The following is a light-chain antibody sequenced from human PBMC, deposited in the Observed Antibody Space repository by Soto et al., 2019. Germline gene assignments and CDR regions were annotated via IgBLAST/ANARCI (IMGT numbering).Light chain of an antibody. J-gene: IGLJ2*01. CDR1: SSDVGGYNY. Sequence: QSALPQPDSVSGSPGQSITISCTGTSSDVGGYNYVSWYQQHPGKAPKLMIYDVSNRPSGVSNRFSGSKSGNTASLTISGRQAEDEADYYCSSYTSSSTVVFGGGTKLTVL. CDR2: DVS. CDR3: SSYTSSSTVV. V-gene: IGLV2-14*01.